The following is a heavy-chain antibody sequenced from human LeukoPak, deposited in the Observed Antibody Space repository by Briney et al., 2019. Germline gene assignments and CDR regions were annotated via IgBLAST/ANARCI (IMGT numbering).Heavy chain of an antibody. CDR2: IIPIFGTA. V-gene: IGHV1-69*13. J-gene: IGHJ4*02. Sequence: ASVTVSFTASGGTFSSYAISWVRQAPGQGLEWMGGIIPIFGTANYAQKFQGRVTITADESTSTAYMELSSLRSEDTAVYYCARVPRRAAALYYFDYWGQGTLVTVSS. CDR1: GGTFSSYA. D-gene: IGHD6-13*01. CDR3: ARVPRRAAALYYFDY.